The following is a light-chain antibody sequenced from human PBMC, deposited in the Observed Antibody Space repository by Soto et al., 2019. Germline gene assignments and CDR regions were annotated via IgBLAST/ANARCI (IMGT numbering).Light chain of an antibody. Sequence: QSALTQPASVSGSPGQSISISCTGASSDIGAYNFVSWYQQHPGKAPRLIIFDVTNRPAGVSNRFSGSKSGNAASLTVSGLQPEDGADYLCSSFSAGNTLIFGGGTKLTVL. V-gene: IGLV2-14*03. CDR2: DVT. J-gene: IGLJ2*01. CDR3: SSFSAGNTLI. CDR1: SSDIGAYNF.